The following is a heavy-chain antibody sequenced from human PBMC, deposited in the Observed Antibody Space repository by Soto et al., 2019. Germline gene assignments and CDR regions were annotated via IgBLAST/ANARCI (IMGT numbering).Heavy chain of an antibody. D-gene: IGHD2-21*02. V-gene: IGHV3-23*01. CDR1: GFTFRSYA. CDR2: ISGSGGST. CDR3: AKDVMTSRPVYFDY. J-gene: IGHJ4*02. Sequence: HPGGSLRLSCAASGFTFRSYAMSWVRQAPGKGLEWVSAISGSGGSTYYADSVKGRFTISRDDSKNTLYLQMNSLRAEDTAVYYCAKDVMTSRPVYFDYWGQGTLVTVSS.